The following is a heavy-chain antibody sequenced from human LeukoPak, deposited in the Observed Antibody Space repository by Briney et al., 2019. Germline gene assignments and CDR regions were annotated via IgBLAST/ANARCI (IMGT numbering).Heavy chain of an antibody. Sequence: ASVKVSCKASVYTFASYGISWVRQAPGKGLEWMGWICAYNGNTNYAHKLQGRVTMTTDTSTSTAYMELRSVRPDDTAVYYCARGSLGVVGARDYWGQGTLVTVSS. CDR1: VYTFASYG. CDR3: ARGSLGVVGARDY. D-gene: IGHD1-26*01. V-gene: IGHV1-18*01. J-gene: IGHJ4*02. CDR2: ICAYNGNT.